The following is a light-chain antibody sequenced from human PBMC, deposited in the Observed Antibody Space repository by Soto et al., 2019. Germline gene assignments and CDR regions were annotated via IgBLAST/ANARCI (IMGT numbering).Light chain of an antibody. CDR3: SSYGGSNNFVV. Sequence: QSALTQPPSAPGSPGQSVTISCTGTSSDVGGYNYVSWYQHHPGKAPKLMLYDVIKRPSGVPDRFSGSKSGNTASLTVSGLQAEDEADYSCSSYGGSNNFVVFGGGTKVTVL. V-gene: IGLV2-8*01. J-gene: IGLJ2*01. CDR2: DVI. CDR1: SSDVGGYNY.